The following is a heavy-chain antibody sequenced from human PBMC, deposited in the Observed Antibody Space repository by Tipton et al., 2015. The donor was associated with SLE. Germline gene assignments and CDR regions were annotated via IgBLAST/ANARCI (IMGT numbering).Heavy chain of an antibody. D-gene: IGHD3-22*01. CDR1: GGSISSGSYY. Sequence: TLSLTCTVSGGSISSGSYYWSWIRQPAGKGLEWIGRIYTSGSTNYNPSLKSRVTISVDTSKNQFSLKLGSVTAADTAVYYCARSYDSSGYSADYFDYWGQGTLVTVSS. J-gene: IGHJ4*02. CDR2: IYTSGST. CDR3: ARSYDSSGYSADYFDY. V-gene: IGHV4-61*02.